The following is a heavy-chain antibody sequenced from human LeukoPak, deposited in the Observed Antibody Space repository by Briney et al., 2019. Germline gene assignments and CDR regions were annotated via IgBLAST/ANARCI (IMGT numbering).Heavy chain of an antibody. CDR3: ARADYDSSGYYYDFANY. J-gene: IGHJ4*02. CDR2: INHSGST. Sequence: SETLSLTCAVYGGSFSGYYWSWIRQPPGKGLEWIGEINHSGSTNYNPSLKSRVTISVDTSKNQFSLKLSSVTAADTAVYYCARADYDSSGYYYDFANYWGQGTLVTVSS. D-gene: IGHD3-22*01. V-gene: IGHV4-34*01. CDR1: GGSFSGYY.